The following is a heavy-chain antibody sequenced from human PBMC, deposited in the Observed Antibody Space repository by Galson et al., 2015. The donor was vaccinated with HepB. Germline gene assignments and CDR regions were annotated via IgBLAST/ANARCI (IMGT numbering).Heavy chain of an antibody. CDR2: INPNTGGT. J-gene: IGHJ4*02. CDR3: ATHQPTHYSDIGGYSEFFDN. D-gene: IGHD3-22*01. Sequence: SVKVSCKASGYTFSDYYIHWVRQAPGQGLEWMGWINPNTGGTSYAQIFQGRISMTRDTSTRTVYMELTRLRSGDTAMFYCATHQPTHYSDIGGYSEFFDNWGQGTLVTVS. V-gene: IGHV1-2*02. CDR1: GYTFSDYY.